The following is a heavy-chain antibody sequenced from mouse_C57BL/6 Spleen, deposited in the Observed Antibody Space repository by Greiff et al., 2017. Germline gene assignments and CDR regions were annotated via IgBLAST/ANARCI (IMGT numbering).Heavy chain of an antibody. CDR2: IYPGGGYT. CDR1: GYTFTNYW. Sequence: VQLQQSGAELVRPGTSVKMSCKASGYTFTNYWIGWAKQRPGHGLEWIGDIYPGGGYTKYNEKFKGKATLTADKSSSTAYMQFSSLTSEVSAIYYCARKDGNSFAYWGQGTLVTVSA. CDR3: ARKDGNSFAY. D-gene: IGHD2-1*01. V-gene: IGHV1-63*01. J-gene: IGHJ3*01.